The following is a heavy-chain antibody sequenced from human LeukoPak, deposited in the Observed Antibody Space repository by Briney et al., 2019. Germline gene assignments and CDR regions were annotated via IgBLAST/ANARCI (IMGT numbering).Heavy chain of an antibody. D-gene: IGHD3-22*01. V-gene: IGHV4-39*01. Sequence: SETLSLTCTVSGGSISTSNYYWGWIRQPPGRGPEGIGNIYYSASNNYNPSLKIRVTMSVDTSTNQFSLKMTSVTAADTAVYYCARHAGRYYFDSSGFFDYWGHGTLVTVSS. CDR2: IYYSASN. J-gene: IGHJ4*01. CDR3: ARHAGRYYFDSSGFFDY. CDR1: GGSISTSNYY.